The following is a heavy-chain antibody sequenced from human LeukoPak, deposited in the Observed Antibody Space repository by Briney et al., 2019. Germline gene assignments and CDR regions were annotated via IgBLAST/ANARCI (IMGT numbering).Heavy chain of an antibody. J-gene: IGHJ6*03. CDR3: ARGVAGGYWYYYYYMDV. V-gene: IGHV4-39*07. CDR1: GGSVSGSNYY. D-gene: IGHD3-22*01. CDR2: IYYSGST. Sequence: SETLSLTCSVSGGSVSGSNYYWAWIRQPPEKGLEWIGTIYYSGSTYYNVSLKSRVTISVDTSKNQFSLKLSSVTAADTAVYYCARGVAGGYWYYYYYMDVWGKGTTVTVSS.